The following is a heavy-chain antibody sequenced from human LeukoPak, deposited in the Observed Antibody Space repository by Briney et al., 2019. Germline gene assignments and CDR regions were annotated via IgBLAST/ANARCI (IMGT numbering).Heavy chain of an antibody. J-gene: IGHJ4*02. Sequence: GGSLRLSCAASGFPFSTYEMNWVRQAPGKGLEWVSYISYSGGTIYYADSVKGRFTISRDNAKNSLHLQMNSLRAEDTAVYYCARVGAYAAVNWWGQGILVTVSS. D-gene: IGHD1-1*01. CDR2: ISYSGGTI. CDR3: ARVGAYAAVNW. V-gene: IGHV3-48*03. CDR1: GFPFSTYE.